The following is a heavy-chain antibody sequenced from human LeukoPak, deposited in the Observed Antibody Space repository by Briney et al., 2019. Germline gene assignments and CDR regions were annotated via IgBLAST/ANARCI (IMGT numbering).Heavy chain of an antibody. D-gene: IGHD3-22*01. CDR2: IIPTLGIA. V-gene: IGHV1-69*04. CDR1: GGTFSSYA. CDR3: ARPLLYYDSSGYPY. Sequence: SVKVSCKASGGTFSSYAISWVRQAPGQGLEWMGRIIPTLGIANYAQKFQGRVTITADKSTSTAYMELRSLRSDDTAVYYCARPLLYYDSSGYPYWGQGTLVTVSS. J-gene: IGHJ4*02.